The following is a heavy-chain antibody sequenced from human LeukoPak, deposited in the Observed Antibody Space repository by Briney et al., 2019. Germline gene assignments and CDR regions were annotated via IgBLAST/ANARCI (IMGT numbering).Heavy chain of an antibody. V-gene: IGHV4-4*07. CDR3: ARVSYDGRGAPFDY. CDR1: GGSISSYY. CDR2: VYTSGST. J-gene: IGHJ4*02. Sequence: PPETPSLTCTVSGGSISSYYWSWIRQPAGKGLEWIGRVYTSGSTNYNPSLKSRVTISVDKSKNQFSLMLSSVTAADTAVYYCARVSYDGRGAPFDYWGQGTL. D-gene: IGHD1-26*01.